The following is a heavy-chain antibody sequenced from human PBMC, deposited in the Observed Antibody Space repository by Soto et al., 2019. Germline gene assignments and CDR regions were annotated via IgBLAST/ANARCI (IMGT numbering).Heavy chain of an antibody. CDR1: GYSFSSYV. Sequence: ASVKGSCKASGYSFSSYVMHWVRQAPGQSLEWMGWINAASGNTGYSQKFQGRLTITRDTSASTAYMELSSLTSEDTAVYYCARLAVVAGTDNWGQGTMVTVSS. J-gene: IGHJ3*02. D-gene: IGHD6-19*01. CDR2: INAASGNT. CDR3: ARLAVVAGTDN. V-gene: IGHV1-3*01.